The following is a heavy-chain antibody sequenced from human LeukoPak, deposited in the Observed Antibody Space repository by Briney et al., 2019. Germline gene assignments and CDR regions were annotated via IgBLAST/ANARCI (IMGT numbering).Heavy chain of an antibody. J-gene: IGHJ4*02. CDR3: ARGVTTVTNLGSEFVDY. D-gene: IGHD4-17*01. V-gene: IGHV1-18*01. CDR1: GSTFTSYG. CDR2: ISAYNGNT. Sequence: ASVKVSCKSSGSTFTSYGISWVRQAPGQGLEWMGWISAYNGNTNYAQKLQGRVTMTTDTSTSTAYMELRSLRADDTAVYYCARGVTTVTNLGSEFVDYWGQGTLVTVSS.